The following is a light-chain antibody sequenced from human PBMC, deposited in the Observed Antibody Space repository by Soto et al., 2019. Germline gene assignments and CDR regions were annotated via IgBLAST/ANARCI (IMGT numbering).Light chain of an antibody. J-gene: IGLJ2*01. CDR1: SSDVGCYNY. CDR3: SSYTSSSTPVV. Sequence: QSVLTQPASGSGSPGQSITISCTGTSSDVGCYNYVSWYQQHPGKAPKLMIYDVSNRPSGVSNRFSGSKSGNTASMTISGLQAEDEADYYCSSYTSSSTPVVFGGGTKVTVL. CDR2: DVS. V-gene: IGLV2-14*01.